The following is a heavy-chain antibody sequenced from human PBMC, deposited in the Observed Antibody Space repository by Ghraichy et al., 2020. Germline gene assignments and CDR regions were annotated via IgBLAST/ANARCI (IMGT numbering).Heavy chain of an antibody. CDR2: IYYNGST. J-gene: IGHJ4*02. CDR3: ARVTQAGGWYYFDY. Sequence: SETLSLTCTVSGGSISSYHWSWIRQPQGTGLEWIGYIYYNGSTNSNPSLKRRVTMSVDTSKTQFSLKLSSMTAADTAVYYCARVTQAGGWYYFDYWGQGTLGTVSS. D-gene: IGHD6-19*01. V-gene: IGHV4-59*01. CDR1: GGSISSYH.